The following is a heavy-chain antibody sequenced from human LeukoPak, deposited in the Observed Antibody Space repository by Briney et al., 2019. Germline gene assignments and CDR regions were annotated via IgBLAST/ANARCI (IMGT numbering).Heavy chain of an antibody. D-gene: IGHD3-16*02. CDR1: GYTFTGYY. Sequence: GSSVKVSCKASGYTFTGYYMHWVRQAPGQGLEWMGWINPNSGGTNYAQKFQGRVIMTRDTSISTAYMELTRLRSDDTAIYYCARDAAFGGVIVNWGQGTLVTVSS. J-gene: IGHJ4*02. CDR2: INPNSGGT. CDR3: ARDAAFGGVIVN. V-gene: IGHV1-2*02.